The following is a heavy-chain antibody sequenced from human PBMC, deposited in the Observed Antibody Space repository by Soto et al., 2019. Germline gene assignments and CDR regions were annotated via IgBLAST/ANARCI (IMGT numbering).Heavy chain of an antibody. CDR3: AKDRLDIVVVSDARYGMDV. Sequence: LRLSCAASGFTFSSDAMSWVRQAPGKGLEWVSAISGSGGSTYYADSVKGRFTISRDNSKNTLYLQMNSLRAEDTAVYYCAKDRLDIVVVSDARYGMDVWVHGTTVPVSS. J-gene: IGHJ6*02. D-gene: IGHD2-2*01. CDR1: GFTFSSDA. CDR2: ISGSGGST. V-gene: IGHV3-23*01.